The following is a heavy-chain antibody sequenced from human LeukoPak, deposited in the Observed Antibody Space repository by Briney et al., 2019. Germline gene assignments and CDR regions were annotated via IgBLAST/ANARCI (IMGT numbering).Heavy chain of an antibody. CDR1: GFTFSSYG. V-gene: IGHV3-30*03. D-gene: IGHD2-2*01. J-gene: IGHJ5*02. CDR3: ARDINDADCSSTSCYRWFDP. CDR2: ISYDGSNK. Sequence: PGRSLRLSCAASGFTFSSYGMHWVRQAPGKGLEWVAVISYDGSNKYYADSVKGRFTISRDNSKNTLYLQMNSLRAEDTAVYYCARDINDADCSSTSCYRWFDPWGQGTLVTVSS.